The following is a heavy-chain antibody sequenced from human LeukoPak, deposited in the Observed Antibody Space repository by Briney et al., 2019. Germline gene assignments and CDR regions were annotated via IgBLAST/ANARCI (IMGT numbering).Heavy chain of an antibody. D-gene: IGHD2-2*01. J-gene: IGHJ4*02. CDR2: INGDGRST. V-gene: IGHV3-74*01. CDR3: GRGGAPAAGDY. Sequence: GVPLRLSCAASGFTLSNYRMHWVRQAPGKGLVGVSHINGDGRSTKYADSVRGRFTIYRDNAKHTLYLQMNSLRAEDGAEYVCGRGGAPAAGDYWGQGTLVPVSS. CDR1: GFTLSNYR.